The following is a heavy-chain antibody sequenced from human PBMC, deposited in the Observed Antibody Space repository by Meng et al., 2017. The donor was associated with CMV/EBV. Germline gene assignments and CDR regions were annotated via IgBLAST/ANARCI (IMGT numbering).Heavy chain of an antibody. CDR1: RCTLNSYA. CDR3: ARNQPSRGWSHDDY. J-gene: IGHJ4*02. Sequence: VLRARAGAKGQRPGASGNVPSNASRCTLNSYASGGARHGPGNVFVWMGGIIPIFGTAHYTHKSQGRVTITADESTSTAYMELSSLVAEDTALYSCARNQPSRGWSHDDYWGQGTLVTVSS. V-gene: IGHV1-69*12. CDR2: IIPIFGTA. D-gene: IGHD2-15*01.